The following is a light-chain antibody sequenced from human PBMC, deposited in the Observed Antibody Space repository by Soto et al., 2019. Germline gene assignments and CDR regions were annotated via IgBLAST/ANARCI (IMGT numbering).Light chain of an antibody. Sequence: EIVLTQSPGTLSLSPGERATLSCRASQSVSSYLAWYQQKPGQAPRLLIYDASSRATGIPDRFSGSGSGTDFTLTITRLAREDFAVYYCQQYGNSPKTFGQGTKVDIK. CDR1: QSVSSY. J-gene: IGKJ1*01. CDR2: DAS. CDR3: QQYGNSPKT. V-gene: IGKV3-20*01.